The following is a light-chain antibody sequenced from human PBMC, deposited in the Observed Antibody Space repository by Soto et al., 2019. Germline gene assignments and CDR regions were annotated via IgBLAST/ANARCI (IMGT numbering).Light chain of an antibody. J-gene: IGLJ1*01. V-gene: IGLV2-23*01. CDR1: SSDVGGYDL. CDR2: EAS. Sequence: QSALTQPASVSGSPGQSITISCTRTSSDVGGYDLVSWYQQHPGKAPKLIIYEASERPSGVSNRFSGSTSGRTASLTISGIQAEDEAEYYCCSYGKVFGNGTKLTVL. CDR3: CSYGKV.